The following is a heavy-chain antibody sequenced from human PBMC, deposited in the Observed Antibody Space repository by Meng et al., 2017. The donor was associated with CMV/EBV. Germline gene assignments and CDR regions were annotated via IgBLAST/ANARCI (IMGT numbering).Heavy chain of an antibody. D-gene: IGHD3-3*01. J-gene: IGHJ3*02. Sequence: SETLSLTCTVSGGSVSSGSYYWSWIRQPPGKGLEWIGYIYYSGSTNYNPSLKSRVTISVDTSKNQFSLKLSSVTAADTAVYYCASSVNYDFWSGDAFAIWGQGTMVTVS. CDR3: ASSVNYDFWSGDAFAI. CDR2: IYYSGST. V-gene: IGHV4-61*01. CDR1: GGSVSSGSYY.